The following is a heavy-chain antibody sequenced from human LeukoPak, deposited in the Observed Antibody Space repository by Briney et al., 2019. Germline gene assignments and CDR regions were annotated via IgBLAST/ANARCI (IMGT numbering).Heavy chain of an antibody. D-gene: IGHD1-7*01. Sequence: PSETLSLTCTVSGGSISSYYWSWIRQPPGKGLEWIGYIYYSGITNYNPSLKSRVTISIDTSKNQFSLKLSSVTAADTAVYYCARGHNWNYGGFDYWGQGTLVTVSS. J-gene: IGHJ4*02. CDR2: IYYSGIT. V-gene: IGHV4-59*01. CDR1: GGSISSYY. CDR3: ARGHNWNYGGFDY.